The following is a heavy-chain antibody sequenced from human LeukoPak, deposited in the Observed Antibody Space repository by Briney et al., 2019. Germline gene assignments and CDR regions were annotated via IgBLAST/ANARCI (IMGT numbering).Heavy chain of an antibody. D-gene: IGHD1-14*01. V-gene: IGHV1-18*01. CDR1: GYTFTSYG. J-gene: IGHJ5*02. CDR2: ISAYNGNT. Sequence: ASVKVSCKASGYTFTSYGISWVRQAPGQGLEWMGWISAYNGNTNYAQKLQGRVTMTTDTSTSTAYMELRSLRSDDTAVYYCAREPTGNPPGYWFDPWGQGTLVTASS. CDR3: AREPTGNPPGYWFDP.